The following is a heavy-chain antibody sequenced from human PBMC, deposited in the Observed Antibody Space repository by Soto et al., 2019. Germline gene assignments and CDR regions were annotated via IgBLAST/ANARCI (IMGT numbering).Heavy chain of an antibody. Sequence: ASETLSLTCAVYGGSFSGYYWSWIRQPPGKGLEWIGEINHSGSTNYNPSLKSRVTISVDMSKNQFSLKLSSVTAADTAVYYCAREAGYCSSTSCYNPYYYYYGMDVWGQGTTVTVS. J-gene: IGHJ6*02. CDR3: AREAGYCSSTSCYNPYYYYYGMDV. CDR2: INHSGST. CDR1: GGSFSGYY. V-gene: IGHV4-34*01. D-gene: IGHD2-2*02.